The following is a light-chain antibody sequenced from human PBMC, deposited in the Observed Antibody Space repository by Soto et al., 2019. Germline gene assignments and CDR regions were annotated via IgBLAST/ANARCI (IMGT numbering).Light chain of an antibody. CDR1: GSNIGAPYD. CDR2: GST. Sequence: QSVLTQPPSLSGAPGQRVTISCTRSGSNIGAPYDVHWYQHLPGTAPKLLIYGSTNRPSGVPGRFSGSKSGTSASLAITGLQAEDEADYYCQSYDSSLSGYVFGAGTKLTVL. J-gene: IGLJ1*01. V-gene: IGLV1-40*01. CDR3: QSYDSSLSGYV.